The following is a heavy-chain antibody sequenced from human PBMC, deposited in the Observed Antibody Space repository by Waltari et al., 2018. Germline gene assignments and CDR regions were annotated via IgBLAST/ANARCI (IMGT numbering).Heavy chain of an antibody. J-gene: IGHJ4*02. Sequence: EVQLVESGGGLVQPGGSLRRSWAASGLRFSTHWMHWVRQAPGKVLMSVSQINTDGSITDYADSVKGRFTVSRDNAKNTLFLQMNSLRDEDTAVYYCVLFSSDFLGDCWGRGTLVTVSS. CDR2: INTDGSIT. CDR3: VLFSSDFLGDC. V-gene: IGHV3-74*01. CDR1: GLRFSTHW. D-gene: IGHD3-3*01.